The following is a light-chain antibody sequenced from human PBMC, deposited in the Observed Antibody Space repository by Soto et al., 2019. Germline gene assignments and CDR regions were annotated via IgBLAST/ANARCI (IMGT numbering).Light chain of an antibody. CDR2: DVN. CDR1: RSDIGACNF. CDR3: TSWTTSTTMI. V-gene: IGLV2-14*03. Sequence: QSALTQPASVSGSPGQSITISCTGTRSDIGACNFVSWYQQHPGEVPKLILYDVNVRPSGVSNRFSGSKSGNTASLTISGLQAEDEADYYCTSWTTSTTMIFGGGTKVTVL. J-gene: IGLJ2*01.